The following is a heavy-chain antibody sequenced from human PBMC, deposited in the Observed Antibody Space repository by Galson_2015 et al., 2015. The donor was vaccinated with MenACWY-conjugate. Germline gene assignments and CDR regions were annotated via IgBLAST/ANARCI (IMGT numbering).Heavy chain of an antibody. CDR3: ARGRGNNHGSDSDYFYFYFNMDV. V-gene: IGHV7-4-1*02. Sequence: SVKVSCKASGYTFTAYAMNWVRQAPGQGLEWMGWINTNTGKPTYAQGFTGRFVFSLDTSVSTAYLQISSLKAEDTAVYYCARGRGNNHGSDSDYFYFYFNMDVWGQGTTVTVSS. CDR1: GYTFTAYA. J-gene: IGHJ6*02. CDR2: INTNTGKP. D-gene: IGHD1-14*01.